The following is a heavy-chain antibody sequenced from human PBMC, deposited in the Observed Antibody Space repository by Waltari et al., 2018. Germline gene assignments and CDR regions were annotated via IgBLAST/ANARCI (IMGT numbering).Heavy chain of an antibody. J-gene: IGHJ4*02. CDR1: GYTLTELS. CDR2: FDPEDGET. Sequence: QVQLVQSGAEVKKPGASVKVSCKVSGYTLTELSMHWVRQALGKGLEWMGGFDPEDGETIYAQKFQGRVTMTEDTSTDTAYMELSSPRSEDTAVYYCATAQRIAALRYLRFDYWGQGTLVTVSS. CDR3: ATAQRIAALRYLRFDY. V-gene: IGHV1-24*01. D-gene: IGHD6-13*01.